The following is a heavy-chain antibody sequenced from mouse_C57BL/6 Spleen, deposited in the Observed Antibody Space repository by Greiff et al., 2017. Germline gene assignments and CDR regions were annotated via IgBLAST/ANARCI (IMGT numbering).Heavy chain of an antibody. V-gene: IGHV1-55*01. D-gene: IGHD1-1*01. J-gene: IGHJ4*01. CDR3: ARVEYGSSLHAMGY. Sequence: QVQLQQPGAELVKPGASVKMSCKASGYTFTSYWITWVKQRPGQGLEWIGDIYPGSGSTNYNEKFKSKATLTVDTSSSTAYMQLSSLTSEDSAVYYCARVEYGSSLHAMGYWGQVTSVTVSS. CDR2: IYPGSGST. CDR1: GYTFTSYW.